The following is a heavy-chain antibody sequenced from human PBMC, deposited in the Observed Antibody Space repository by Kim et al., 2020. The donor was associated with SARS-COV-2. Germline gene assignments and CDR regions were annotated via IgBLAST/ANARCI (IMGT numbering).Heavy chain of an antibody. CDR3: ARRIGGNSGRDAFDI. D-gene: IGHD2-21*02. J-gene: IGHJ3*02. Sequence: GESLKISCKGSGYSFTSYWIGWVRQMPGKGLEWMGIIYPGDSDTRYSPSFQGQVTISADKSISTAYLQWSSLKASDTAMYYCARRIGGNSGRDAFDIWGQGTMVTVSS. V-gene: IGHV5-51*01. CDR2: IYPGDSDT. CDR1: GYSFTSYW.